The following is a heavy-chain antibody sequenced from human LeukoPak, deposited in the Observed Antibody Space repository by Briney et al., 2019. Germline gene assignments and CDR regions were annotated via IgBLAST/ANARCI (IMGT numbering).Heavy chain of an antibody. CDR2: IYDSGNT. V-gene: IGHV4-30-2*05. CDR3: ARPCGGDCYMVLN. J-gene: IGHJ4*02. Sequence: SETLSLTCTVSGGSISSGGFYWSWIRQPPGKGLEWVGYIYDSGNTYYNPSLKSRVTISVDTSKNQFSLKLSSVTAADTAVYYCARPCGGDCYMVLNWGQGTLVTVSS. CDR1: GGSISSGGFY. D-gene: IGHD2-21*01.